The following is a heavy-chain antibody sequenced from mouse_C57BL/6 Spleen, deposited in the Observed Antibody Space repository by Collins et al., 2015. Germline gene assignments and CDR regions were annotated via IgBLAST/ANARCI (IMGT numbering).Heavy chain of an antibody. CDR1: GYTFTDYN. Sequence: EVQLQQSGPELVKPGASVKISCKVSGYTFTDYNMHWVKQSHGKSLEWIGYIYPYNGGTGYNQKFKSKATLTVDNSSSTAYMELRSLTSEDSAVYYCARGIYYYGSRGYFDVWGAGTTVTVSS. CDR3: ARGIYYYGSRGYFDV. J-gene: IGHJ1*01. CDR2: IYPYNGGT. D-gene: IGHD1-1*01. V-gene: IGHV1S29*02.